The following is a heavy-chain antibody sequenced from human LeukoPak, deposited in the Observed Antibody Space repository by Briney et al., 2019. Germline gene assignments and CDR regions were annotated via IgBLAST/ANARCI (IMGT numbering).Heavy chain of an antibody. V-gene: IGHV4-34*01. CDR3: ARHLRGYCSSTSCLLNYYYMDV. J-gene: IGHJ6*03. D-gene: IGHD2-2*01. CDR2: INHSGST. CDR1: GFTFSSYA. Sequence: GSLRLSCAAPGFTFSSYAMSWVRQPPGKGLEWIGEINHSGSTNYNPSLKSRVTISVDTSKNQSSLKLSSVTAADTAVYYCARHLRGYCSSTSCLLNYYYMDVWGKGTTVTVSS.